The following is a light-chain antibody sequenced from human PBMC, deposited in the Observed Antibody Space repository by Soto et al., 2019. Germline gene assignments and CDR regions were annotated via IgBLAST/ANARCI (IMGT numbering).Light chain of an antibody. CDR3: QQSYTSPVT. CDR1: QSVRND. CDR2: CSS. V-gene: IGKV1-39*01. Sequence: EIRMTQSPSSLSAYIGDRVSIXCRASQSVRNDLSWSEQRPGKAPNLLIYCSSNLQRVGPSRFSCGGSGTDFTPTISSLQPEDFGTYYCQQSYTSPVTFGGGTKVDI. J-gene: IGKJ4*01.